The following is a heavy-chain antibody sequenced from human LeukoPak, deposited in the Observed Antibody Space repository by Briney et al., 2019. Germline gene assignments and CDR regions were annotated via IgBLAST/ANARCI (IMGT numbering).Heavy chain of an antibody. V-gene: IGHV4-39*01. Sequence: PSETLSLTCTVSGGSISSSSYYWGWIRQPPGKGLERIGTIYYSGSTYYNPSLKSRVTISVDTSKNLFSLKLSPVTAADTAVYYCARHRIAAADDAFEIWGQGTMVTVSS. CDR1: GGSISSSSYY. CDR2: IYYSGST. CDR3: ARHRIAAADDAFEI. J-gene: IGHJ3*02. D-gene: IGHD6-13*01.